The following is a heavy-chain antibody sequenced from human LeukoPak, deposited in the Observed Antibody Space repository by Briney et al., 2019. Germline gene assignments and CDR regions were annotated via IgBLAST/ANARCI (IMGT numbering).Heavy chain of an antibody. J-gene: IGHJ4*02. CDR2: IYSDNA. V-gene: IGHV3-53*01. CDR1: GFTVSSNS. Sequence: GSLRLSCTVSGFTVSSNSMSWVRQAPGKGLEWVSFIYSDNAHYSDSVKGRFTISRDNSKNTLYLQMNSLRAEDTAVYYCARRAGAYSHPYDYWGQGTLVTVSS. D-gene: IGHD4/OR15-4a*01. CDR3: ARRAGAYSHPYDY.